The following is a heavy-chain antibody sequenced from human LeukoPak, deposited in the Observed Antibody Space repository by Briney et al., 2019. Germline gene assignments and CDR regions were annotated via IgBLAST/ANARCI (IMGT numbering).Heavy chain of an antibody. Sequence: GGSLRLSCAGSGFTFSSYDMHWVRQAPGKGLEWVAVISYDGSNKYYADSVKGRFTISRDNSKNTLYLQMNSLRAEDTAVYYCARDPTKLRFLGWLPHFDYWGQGTLVTVSS. CDR3: ARDPTKLRFLGWLPHFDY. CDR1: GFTFSSYD. V-gene: IGHV3-30-3*01. D-gene: IGHD3-3*01. J-gene: IGHJ4*02. CDR2: ISYDGSNK.